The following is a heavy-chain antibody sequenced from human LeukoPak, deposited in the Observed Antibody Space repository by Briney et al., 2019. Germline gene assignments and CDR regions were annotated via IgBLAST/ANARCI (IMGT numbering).Heavy chain of an antibody. CDR3: ARAYGSGSRALYYYYYMDV. D-gene: IGHD3-10*01. V-gene: IGHV3-48*03. Sequence: GGSLRLSCAASGFTFSSYEMNWVRQAPGKGLEWVSYISSSGSTIYYADSVKGRFTISRDNAKNSLYLQMNSLRAEDTAVYYCARAYGSGSRALYYYYYMDVWGKGTTVTISS. J-gene: IGHJ6*03. CDR2: ISSSGSTI. CDR1: GFTFSSYE.